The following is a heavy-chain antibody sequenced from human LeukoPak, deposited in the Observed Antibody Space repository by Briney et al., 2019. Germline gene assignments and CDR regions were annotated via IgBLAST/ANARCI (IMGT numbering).Heavy chain of an antibody. J-gene: IGHJ3*02. V-gene: IGHV1-8*01. Sequence: GASVKVSCKASGYTFTSYDINWVRQATGQGLEWMGWMNPNSGNTGYAQKFQGRVTMTRNTSMSTAYMELSSLRSEDTAVYYCARGSYYDSKLRAAFDIWGQGTMVTVSS. CDR1: GYTFTSYD. D-gene: IGHD3-22*01. CDR2: MNPNSGNT. CDR3: ARGSYYDSKLRAAFDI.